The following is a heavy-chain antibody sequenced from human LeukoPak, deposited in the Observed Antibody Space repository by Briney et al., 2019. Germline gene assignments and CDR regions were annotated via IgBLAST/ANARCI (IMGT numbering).Heavy chain of an antibody. D-gene: IGHD2-15*01. CDR2: ISGSGGST. CDR1: GFTFSSYA. V-gene: IGHV3-23*01. J-gene: IGHJ6*02. Sequence: GGSLRLSCAASGFTFSSYAMSWVRQAPGKGLEWVSAISGSGGSTYYADSVKGRFTISRDNSKNTLYLQMNSLRAEDTAVYYCARSFCSGGSCYGYYYYYYGMDVWGQGTTVTVSS. CDR3: ARSFCSGGSCYGYYYYYYGMDV.